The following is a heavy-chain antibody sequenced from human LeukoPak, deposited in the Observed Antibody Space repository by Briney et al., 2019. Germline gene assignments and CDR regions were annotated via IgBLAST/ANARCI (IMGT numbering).Heavy chain of an antibody. V-gene: IGHV1-18*01. Sequence: ASVKVSCKASGYTFTSYGISWVRQAPGQGLEWMGWISAYNGNTNYAQKLQGRVTMTTDTSTSTAYMELRSLRSDDTAVYSCARGDEFLEWLLFDYWGQGTLVTVSS. CDR1: GYTFTSYG. CDR3: ARGDEFLEWLLFDY. CDR2: ISAYNGNT. J-gene: IGHJ4*02. D-gene: IGHD3-3*01.